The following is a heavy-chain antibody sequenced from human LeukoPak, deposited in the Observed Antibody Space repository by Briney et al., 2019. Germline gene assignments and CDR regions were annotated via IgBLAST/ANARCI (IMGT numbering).Heavy chain of an antibody. Sequence: GGSLRPSCAASGFTFDDYGMSWVRQAPGKGLEWVSGINWNGGSTGYADSVKGRFTISRDNAKNSLYLQMNSLRAADTALYYCARDVGYYDAFDYWGQGTLVTVSS. V-gene: IGHV3-20*04. D-gene: IGHD1-26*01. CDR1: GFTFDDYG. CDR2: INWNGGST. CDR3: ARDVGYYDAFDY. J-gene: IGHJ4*02.